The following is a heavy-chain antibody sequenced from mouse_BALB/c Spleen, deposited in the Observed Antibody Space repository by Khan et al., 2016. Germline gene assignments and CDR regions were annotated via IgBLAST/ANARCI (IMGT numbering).Heavy chain of an antibody. CDR2: INSDGSAI. J-gene: IGHJ1*01. D-gene: IGHD2-1*01. CDR3: MSYGNYWYFDV. CDR1: GFTFSGFW. Sequence: EVQLLETGGGLVQPGGSRGLSCEGAGFTFSGFWMSWVRQTPGKTLEWIGDINSDGSAINYAPSIKDRFTIFRDNDKSTLYLQMSNVRSEDTATXCCMSYGNYWYFDVWGAGTTVTVSS. V-gene: IGHV11-2*02.